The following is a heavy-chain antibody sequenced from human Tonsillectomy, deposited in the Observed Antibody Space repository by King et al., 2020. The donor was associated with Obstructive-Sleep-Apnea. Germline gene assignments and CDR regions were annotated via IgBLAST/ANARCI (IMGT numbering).Heavy chain of an antibody. D-gene: IGHD3-10*01. V-gene: IGHV3-30*18. CDR1: GFTFSSYG. Sequence: QLVESGGGVVQPGRSLRLSCAASGFTFSSYGIHWVRQAPGKGLEWVAVILYDGSSKYYADSVKGRFIISRDNSKNTLYLQMISLRADDTAVYYCAKDNKGIHGSGSNGPDYWGQGALVIVSS. CDR3: AKDNKGIHGSGSNGPDY. CDR2: ILYDGSSK. J-gene: IGHJ4*02.